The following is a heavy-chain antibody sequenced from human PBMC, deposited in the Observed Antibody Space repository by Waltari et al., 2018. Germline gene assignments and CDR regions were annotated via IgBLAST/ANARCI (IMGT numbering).Heavy chain of an antibody. CDR2: ISSSGSTI. CDR1: GFTFSDYY. D-gene: IGHD3-22*01. Sequence: QVQLVESGGGLVKPGVSLRLSCSASGFTFSDYYMSWTRQAPGKGVEWVSYISSSGSTIYYADSVKGRFTIARDNAKNSRYLQMNSLRAEDTAVYYCARDLITRIVGYWGQGTLVTVSS. CDR3: ARDLITRIVGY. V-gene: IGHV3-11*04. J-gene: IGHJ4*02.